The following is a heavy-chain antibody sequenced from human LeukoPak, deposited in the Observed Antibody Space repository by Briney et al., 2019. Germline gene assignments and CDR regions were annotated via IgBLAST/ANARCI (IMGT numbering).Heavy chain of an antibody. V-gene: IGHV3-33*01. Sequence: GRSLRLSCAASGFTFSSYGMHWVRQAPGKGLEWVAVIWYDGSNKYYADSVKGRFTISRDNSKNTLYPQMNSLRAEDTAVYYCARAGVLGQQLVGAFDIWGQGTMVTVSS. J-gene: IGHJ3*02. CDR3: ARAGVLGQQLVGAFDI. CDR1: GFTFSSYG. CDR2: IWYDGSNK. D-gene: IGHD6-13*01.